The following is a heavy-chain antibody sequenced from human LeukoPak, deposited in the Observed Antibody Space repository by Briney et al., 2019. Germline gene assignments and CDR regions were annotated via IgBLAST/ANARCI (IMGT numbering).Heavy chain of an antibody. J-gene: IGHJ4*02. CDR3: ARDWGIYDSSGYYGY. CDR2: ISAYNGNT. V-gene: IGHV1-18*01. CDR1: GYTFTSYG. D-gene: IGHD3-22*01. Sequence: ASVKVSCKASGYTFTSYGISWVRQAPGQGLEWMGWISAYNGNTNYAQKLQGRVTMTTDTSTSTAYMELRSLRSDDTAVYYCARDWGIYDSSGYYGYWGQGTLATVSS.